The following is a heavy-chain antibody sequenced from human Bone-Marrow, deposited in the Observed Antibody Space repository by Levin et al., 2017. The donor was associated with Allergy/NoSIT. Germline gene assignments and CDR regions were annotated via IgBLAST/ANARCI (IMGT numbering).Heavy chain of an antibody. CDR1: GGSISSFY. V-gene: IGHV4-59*01. CDR2: VYDSGST. D-gene: IGHD1-26*01. CDR3: AGVGASGHYGSDI. J-gene: IGHJ3*02. Sequence: SETLSLTCTVFGGSISSFYWSWIRQPPGKGLEWIGYVYDSGSTTYNPSLKSRVSISVDTSKNHLSLRLRSVTAADTAVYYCAGVGASGHYGSDIWGQGTMVTVSS.